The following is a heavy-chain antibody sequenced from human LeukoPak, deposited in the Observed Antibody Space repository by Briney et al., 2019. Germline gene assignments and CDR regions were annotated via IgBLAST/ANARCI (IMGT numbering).Heavy chain of an antibody. J-gene: IGHJ4*02. D-gene: IGHD3-3*01. CDR3: ASAPTFWSGYYYFDY. V-gene: IGHV1-8*01. Sequence: ASVKVSCKASGYTFTSYDINWVRQATGQGLEWMGWMNPNSGNTGYAQKFQGRVTMTRNTSISTAYMELSSLRSEDTAVYYCASAPTFWSGYYYFDYWGQGTLVTVSS. CDR1: GYTFTSYD. CDR2: MNPNSGNT.